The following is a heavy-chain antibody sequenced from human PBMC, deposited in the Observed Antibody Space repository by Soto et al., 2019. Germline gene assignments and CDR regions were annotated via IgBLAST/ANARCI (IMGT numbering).Heavy chain of an antibody. Sequence: QVQLVESGGGVVQPGRSLRLSCAASGLSFRSYAMHWVRQAPGKGLEWVAVISYDGSNKYYADSVKGRFTISRDNSKNTLYLQINSLRVEDTAVYYCATDGPGGENLKYYYYGMDVWGQGTAVTVSS. J-gene: IGHJ6*02. CDR2: ISYDGSNK. CDR3: ATDGPGGENLKYYYYGMDV. CDR1: GLSFRSYA. D-gene: IGHD1-7*01. V-gene: IGHV3-30*03.